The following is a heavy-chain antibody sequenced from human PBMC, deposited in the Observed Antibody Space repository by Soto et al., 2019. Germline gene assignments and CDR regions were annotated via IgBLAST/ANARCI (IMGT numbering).Heavy chain of an antibody. CDR1: GFTFSSYS. D-gene: IGHD6-19*01. V-gene: IGHV3-48*01. CDR2: ISSSTVTM. CDR3: ARDDSGWYLGY. Sequence: EVQLVESGGGLVQPGGSLRLSCAASGFTFSSYSMNWVRQAPGKGLEWISYISSSTVTMYYVDSVKGRFTISRDNAKNSLYLQMNSLRAEDTAVYYCARDDSGWYLGYWGQGTLVTVSS. J-gene: IGHJ4*02.